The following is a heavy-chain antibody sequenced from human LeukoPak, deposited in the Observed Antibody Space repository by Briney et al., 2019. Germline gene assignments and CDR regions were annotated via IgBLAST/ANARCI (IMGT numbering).Heavy chain of an antibody. CDR1: GGSISSYY. CDR3: AREGLAGGALDI. D-gene: IGHD6-19*01. V-gene: IGHV4-59*01. Sequence: KASETLSLTCTVSGGSISSYYWSWIRQPPGKGLEWIGYIYYSGSTNYNPSLKSRVTISVDTSKNQFSLKLSSVTAADTAVYYCAREGLAGGALDIWGQGTMVTVSS. J-gene: IGHJ3*02. CDR2: IYYSGST.